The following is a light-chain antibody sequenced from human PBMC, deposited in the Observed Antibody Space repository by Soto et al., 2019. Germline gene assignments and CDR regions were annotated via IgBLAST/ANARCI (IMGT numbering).Light chain of an antibody. V-gene: IGLV2-8*01. J-gene: IGLJ2*01. Sequence: QSALTQPPSASGSPGQSVTISCTGTSSDVGGYDYVSWYQQHPGKAPKLMIYEVNKRPSGVPDRFSGSKSGNTASLTVSGLQAEDEADYYCSSYTSSSTPHVVFGGGTKLTVL. CDR1: SSDVGGYDY. CDR3: SSYTSSSTPHVV. CDR2: EVN.